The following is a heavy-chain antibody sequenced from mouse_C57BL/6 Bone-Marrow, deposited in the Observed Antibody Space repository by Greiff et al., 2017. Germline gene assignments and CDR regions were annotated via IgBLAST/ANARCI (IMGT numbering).Heavy chain of an antibody. D-gene: IGHD1-1*02. Sequence: QVQLQQSGAELVRPGTSVKVSCKASGYAFTNYLIEWVKQRPGQGLEWIGVINPGSGGTNYNEKFKGKATLTADKSSSPAYMQLSSLTSEDSAVYFCARWWVYFDDWGQGTTLTVSS. J-gene: IGHJ2*01. CDR1: GYAFTNYL. CDR3: ARWWVYFDD. V-gene: IGHV1-54*01. CDR2: INPGSGGT.